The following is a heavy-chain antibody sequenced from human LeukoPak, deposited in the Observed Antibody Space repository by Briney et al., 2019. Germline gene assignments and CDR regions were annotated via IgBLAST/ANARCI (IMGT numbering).Heavy chain of an antibody. J-gene: IGHJ4*02. D-gene: IGHD1-1*01. CDR3: ARGHHNWRYDY. CDR1: GYTFTSYD. Sequence: GASVKVSCKASGYTFTSYDFNWVRQATGQRPEWMGWMSPNSGDTGYAQKFQDRVTMTKNTSISTAYMEQSSLRSDETAVYYCARGHHNWRYDYWGPGTLVTVPS. CDR2: MSPNSGDT. V-gene: IGHV1-8*01.